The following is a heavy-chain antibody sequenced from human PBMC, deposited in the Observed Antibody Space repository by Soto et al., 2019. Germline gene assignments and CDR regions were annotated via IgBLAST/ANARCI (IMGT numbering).Heavy chain of an antibody. CDR3: ARHLRATLGWFAL. J-gene: IGHJ5*02. CDR1: SGSISSYY. CDR2: ISYTGIT. V-gene: IGHV4-59*08. Sequence: PSETLSLTCAVSSGSISSYYLSWIRQPPGKGLEWIGYISYTGITNYNPSLRSRVIISVDTSKTQFSLRLSSVTAADTAIYYCARHLRATLGWFALWGQGTLVIVSS.